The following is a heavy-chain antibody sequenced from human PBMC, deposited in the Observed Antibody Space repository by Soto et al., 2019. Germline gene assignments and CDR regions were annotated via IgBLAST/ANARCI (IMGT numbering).Heavy chain of an antibody. V-gene: IGHV3-7*01. Sequence: GGSLRLSCAASGFTFSSYWMSWVRQAPGKGLEWVANIKQDGSEKYYVDSVKGLFTISRDNAKNSLYLQMNSLRADDTAVYYCARGRRYCCGGSCYTGGNDYWGQGTMVTVSS. CDR3: ARGRRYCCGGSCYTGGNDY. D-gene: IGHD2-15*01. CDR2: IKQDGSEK. CDR1: GFTFSSYW. J-gene: IGHJ4*02.